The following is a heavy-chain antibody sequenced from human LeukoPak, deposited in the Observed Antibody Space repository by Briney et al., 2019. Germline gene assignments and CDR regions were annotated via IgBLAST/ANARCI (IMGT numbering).Heavy chain of an antibody. CDR2: ISSSGGSN. Sequence: GGSLRLSCAGSGFTFSDYEMDWVRQAPENGLEWVSYISSSGGSNYYPDCLKGRFTFSRDNAKNSLYLQMNSLSAEDTAVYYCAREDSDYSNYDFWGQGSQVTDCS. CDR3: AREDSDYSNYDF. CDR1: GFTFSDYE. V-gene: IGHV3-48*03. D-gene: IGHD4-11*01. J-gene: IGHJ4*02.